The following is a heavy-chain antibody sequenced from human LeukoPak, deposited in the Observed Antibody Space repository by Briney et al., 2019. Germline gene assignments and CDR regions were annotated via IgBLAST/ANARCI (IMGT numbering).Heavy chain of an antibody. Sequence: QPGGSLRLSCAASGFTFTSYWMSWVRQAPGKGLEWVSVISGGGVIYYGDSVKGRFTISRDNSKNTLYLQMNNLRAEDTAVYYCAKYRSSEQQGALRWFDPWGQGTLVTVSS. J-gene: IGHJ5*02. CDR2: ISGGGVI. CDR3: AKYRSSEQQGALRWFDP. V-gene: IGHV3-23*01. CDR1: GFTFTSYW. D-gene: IGHD1-26*01.